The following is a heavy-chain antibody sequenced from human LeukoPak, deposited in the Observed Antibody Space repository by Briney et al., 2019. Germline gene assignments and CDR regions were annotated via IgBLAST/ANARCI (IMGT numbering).Heavy chain of an antibody. V-gene: IGHV3-15*01. J-gene: IGHJ6*04. D-gene: IGHD3-10*01. CDR2: IKNNGDGGTT. CDR1: GFTFSNAW. Sequence: GGSLRLSCAASGFTFSNAWMSWVRQAPGKGLESVGRIKNNGDGGTTDYAAPVKGRFTISRDDSKDTLFLQMNSLKTEDTGVYYCTTHGTGYYGIDVWGKGTTVTVSS. CDR3: TTHGTGYYGIDV.